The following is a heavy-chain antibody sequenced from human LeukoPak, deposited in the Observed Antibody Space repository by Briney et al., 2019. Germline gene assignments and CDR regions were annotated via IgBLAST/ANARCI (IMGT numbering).Heavy chain of an antibody. V-gene: IGHV3-74*01. Sequence: GGSLRLSCAASGFIFSSFWMHWVRQVPGKGLVWVSHINSDGRKADYADSVKGRFTISRDNSKNTLYLQMNSLRAEDTAVYYCAKDPAAPRDFDYWGQGTLVTVSS. CDR2: INSDGRKA. CDR3: AKDPAAPRDFDY. J-gene: IGHJ4*02. D-gene: IGHD6-6*01. CDR1: GFIFSSFW.